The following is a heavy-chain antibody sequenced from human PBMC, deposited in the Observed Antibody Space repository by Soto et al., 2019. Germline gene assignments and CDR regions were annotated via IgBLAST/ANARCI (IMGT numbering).Heavy chain of an antibody. CDR2: INSDGSVS. J-gene: IGHJ6*03. CDR3: ARGDCVGGTCYSLAGSFYYYMDV. V-gene: IGHV3-74*01. Sequence: EVQLVESGGGLVQPGGSLRISCAASGFTFSNYWMYWVRQAPGKGLVWVSRINSDGSVSSYADSVKGRLTISRDNVKNTLYLQMDGLRAEDTAVYYCARGDCVGGTCYSLAGSFYYYMDVWGKGTTVTVFS. D-gene: IGHD2-15*01. CDR1: GFTFSNYW.